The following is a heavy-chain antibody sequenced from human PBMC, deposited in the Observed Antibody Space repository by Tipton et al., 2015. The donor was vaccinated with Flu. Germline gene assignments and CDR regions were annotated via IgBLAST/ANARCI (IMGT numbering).Heavy chain of an antibody. CDR1: GGSMTSRNYY. CDR2: IYYSRST. D-gene: IGHD3-10*01. V-gene: IGHV4-39*01. Sequence: TLSLTCTVSGGSMTSRNYYWGWIRQPPGKELEWIGTIYYSRSTYYNPSLKSRVTISVDTSKNQFSLKLSSLTAADTALYYCARGVGSNWGPQVFDPWGQGTLVTVSS. CDR3: ARGVGSNWGPQVFDP. J-gene: IGHJ5*02.